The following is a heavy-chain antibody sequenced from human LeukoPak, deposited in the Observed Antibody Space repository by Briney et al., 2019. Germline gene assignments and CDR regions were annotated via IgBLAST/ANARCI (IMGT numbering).Heavy chain of an antibody. V-gene: IGHV4-30-4*08. J-gene: IGHJ5*02. D-gene: IGHD6-13*01. CDR1: GGSISSGDYY. Sequence: PQTLSLTCTVSGGSISSGDYYWSWIRQPPGKGLEWIGYIYYSGSTYYNPSLKSRVTISVDTSKNQFSLKLSSVTAADTAVYYCARGKGYSNWFDPWGQGTLVTVSS. CDR3: ARGKGYSNWFDP. CDR2: IYYSGST.